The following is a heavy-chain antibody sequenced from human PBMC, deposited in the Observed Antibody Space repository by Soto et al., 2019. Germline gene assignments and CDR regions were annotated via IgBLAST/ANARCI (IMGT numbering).Heavy chain of an antibody. V-gene: IGHV3-30*03. D-gene: IGHD6-13*01. Sequence: PGGSLRLSCAASGFTFSSYGMHWVRQAPGKGLEWVAVISYDGSNKYYADSVKGRFTISRDNSKNTLYLQMNSLRAEDTAVYYYGIAAAGQGGRYYFDYWGQGTLVTVSS. CDR2: ISYDGSNK. CDR3: GIAAAGQGGRYYFDY. J-gene: IGHJ4*02. CDR1: GFTFSSYG.